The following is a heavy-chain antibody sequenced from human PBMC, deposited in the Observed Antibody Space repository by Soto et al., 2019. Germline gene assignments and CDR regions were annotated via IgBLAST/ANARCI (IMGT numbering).Heavy chain of an antibody. CDR1: GFTFSSYS. CDR3: AREGVQHGSGPYYYYGMDV. Sequence: EVQLVESGGGLVKPGGSLRLSCAASGFTFSSYSMNWVRQAPGKGLEGVSSISSSSYIYYADSVKGRFTISRDNAKNSLYLQMNSLRAEDTAVYYCAREGVQHGSGPYYYYGMDVWGKGTTVTVSS. D-gene: IGHD3-10*01. J-gene: IGHJ6*04. CDR2: ISSSSYI. V-gene: IGHV3-21*01.